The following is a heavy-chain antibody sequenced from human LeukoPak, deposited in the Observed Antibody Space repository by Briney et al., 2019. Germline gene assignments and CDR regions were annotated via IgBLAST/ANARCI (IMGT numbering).Heavy chain of an antibody. CDR1: GGSISSYC. J-gene: IGHJ6*03. CDR3: ARLMPGLSMDV. V-gene: IGHV4-59*12. Sequence: SETLSLTCTVSGGSISSYCWSWIRQPPGKGLEWIGYIYYSGSTNYNPSLKSRVTISVETSKNQFSLKLSSVTAADTAVYYCARLMPGLSMDVWGKGTPVTVSS. CDR2: IYYSGST. D-gene: IGHD2-8*01.